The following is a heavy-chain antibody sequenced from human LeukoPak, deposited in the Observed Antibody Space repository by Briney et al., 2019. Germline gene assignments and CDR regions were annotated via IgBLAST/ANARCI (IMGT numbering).Heavy chain of an antibody. V-gene: IGHV4-59*01. D-gene: IGHD3-9*01. CDR3: ARGATNYDILTGYYSVWYFDL. CDR1: GGSISSYY. CDR2: IYYSGST. J-gene: IGHJ2*01. Sequence: PSETLSLTCTVSGGSISSYYWSWIRQPPGKGLEWIGYIYYSGSTNYNPSLKSRVTISVDTSKNQFSLKLSSVTAADTAVYYCARGATNYDILTGYYSVWYFDLWGRGTLVTVSS.